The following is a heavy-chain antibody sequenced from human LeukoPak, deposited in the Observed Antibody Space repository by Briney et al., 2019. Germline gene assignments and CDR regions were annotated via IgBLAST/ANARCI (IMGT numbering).Heavy chain of an antibody. CDR1: GGSFSGYY. D-gene: IGHD2/OR15-2a*01. Sequence: SETLSLTCAVYGGSFSGYYWRWIRQPPGKGLEWIGEINHSGSTNYNPSLKSRVTISVDKSKNQFSLKQSAVTAADTAVYYFARAPLSGAPYYYYYYMDVWGKGTTVTVSS. V-gene: IGHV4-34*01. CDR3: ARAPLSGAPYYYYYYMDV. CDR2: INHSGST. J-gene: IGHJ6*03.